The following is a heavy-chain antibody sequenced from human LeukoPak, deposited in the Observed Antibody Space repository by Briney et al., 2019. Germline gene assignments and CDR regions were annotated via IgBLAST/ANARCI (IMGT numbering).Heavy chain of an antibody. J-gene: IGHJ3*02. CDR2: INHSGST. CDR1: GGSFTGYY. Sequence: SETLSLTCAVYGGSFTGYYWSWIRQPPGKGLEWIGEINHSGSTNYNPSLKSRVTISVDTSKNQFSLKLSSVTAADTAVYYCARAPRRANAFDIWGQGTMVTVSS. CDR3: ARAPRRANAFDI. V-gene: IGHV4-34*01.